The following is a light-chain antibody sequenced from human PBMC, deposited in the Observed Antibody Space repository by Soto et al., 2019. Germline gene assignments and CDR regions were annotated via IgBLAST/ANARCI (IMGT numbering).Light chain of an antibody. CDR2: DAS. J-gene: IGKJ2*01. CDR1: QDISNY. Sequence: DIQMTQSPSSLSASVGDRVTITCQASQDISNYLNWYPQKPGKAPKLLIYDASNLETGVPSRFSGSVSGTDFTFTISSLQPEDIATYYCQQYDNLPYTFGQGTKLEIK. CDR3: QQYDNLPYT. V-gene: IGKV1-33*01.